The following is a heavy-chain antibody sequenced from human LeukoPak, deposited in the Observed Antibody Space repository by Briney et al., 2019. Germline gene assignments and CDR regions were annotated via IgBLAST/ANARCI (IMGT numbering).Heavy chain of an antibody. CDR2: ISSGTSTI. D-gene: IGHD2/OR15-2a*01. CDR1: GLTFSTYE. V-gene: IGHV3-48*03. Sequence: PGGSLRLSCAASGLTFSTYEMNWVRQAPGKGLEWVSYISSGTSTIHYADSVKGRFTISRDNAKNSLFLQMNSLRAEDTAVYYCATDLDYFGFKYWGQGTLVTVSS. J-gene: IGHJ4*02. CDR3: ATDLDYFGFKY.